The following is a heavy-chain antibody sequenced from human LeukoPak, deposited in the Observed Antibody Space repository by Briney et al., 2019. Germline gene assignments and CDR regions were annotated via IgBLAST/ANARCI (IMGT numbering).Heavy chain of an antibody. J-gene: IGHJ5*02. CDR3: ARGGTMVRGVIIMSNWFDP. Sequence: SETLSLTCAVYGGSLSGYYWSWIRQPPGKGLEWIGEINHSGSTNYNPSLKSRVTISVDTSKNQFSLKLSSVTAADTAVYYCARGGTMVRGVIIMSNWFDPWSQGTLVTVSS. CDR1: GGSLSGYY. CDR2: INHSGST. D-gene: IGHD3-10*01. V-gene: IGHV4-34*01.